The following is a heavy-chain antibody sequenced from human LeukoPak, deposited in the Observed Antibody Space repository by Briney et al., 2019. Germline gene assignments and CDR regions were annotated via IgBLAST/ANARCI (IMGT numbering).Heavy chain of an antibody. Sequence: VGSLRLSSAASVFTFSSSAMHWVRQSPGKGLESVAFISHDGSNEYYADSVKGRFTISRDSSKNTLYLQMNSLRAEDTAVYYCARDKTYYYGSGSSSWGQGTLVTVSS. J-gene: IGHJ5*02. D-gene: IGHD3-10*01. CDR2: ISHDGSNE. CDR1: VFTFSSSA. V-gene: IGHV3-30*04. CDR3: ARDKTYYYGSGSSS.